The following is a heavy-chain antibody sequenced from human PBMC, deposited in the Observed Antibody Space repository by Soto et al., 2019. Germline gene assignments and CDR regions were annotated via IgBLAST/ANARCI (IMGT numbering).Heavy chain of an antibody. CDR1: GYSFTSYW. D-gene: IGHD3-10*01. CDR3: ARQGYGSGNYHYYGMDV. V-gene: IGHV5-10-1*01. CDR2: IDPSDSYT. Sequence: PGESLNISCKGSGYSFTSYWISWLRQMPGKGREWMGRIDPSDSYTNYSPSFQGHVTISADKSISTAYLQWSSLKASDTAMYYCARQGYGSGNYHYYGMDVWGQGTTVTVSS. J-gene: IGHJ6*02.